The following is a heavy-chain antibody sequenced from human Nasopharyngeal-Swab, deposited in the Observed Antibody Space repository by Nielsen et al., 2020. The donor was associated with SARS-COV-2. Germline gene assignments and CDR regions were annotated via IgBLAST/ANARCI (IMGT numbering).Heavy chain of an antibody. J-gene: IGHJ4*02. Sequence: WVRQAPGHGLEWMGGIIPILGIANYAQKFQGRVTITADKSTSTAYMELSSLRSEDTAVYYCASGAEDYDSSGYYPYFYYWGQGTLVTVSS. D-gene: IGHD3-22*01. CDR3: ASGAEDYDSSGYYPYFYY. V-gene: IGHV1-69*10. CDR2: IIPILGIA.